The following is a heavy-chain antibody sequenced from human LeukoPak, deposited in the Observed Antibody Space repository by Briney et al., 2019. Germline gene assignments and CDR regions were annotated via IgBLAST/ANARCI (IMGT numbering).Heavy chain of an antibody. V-gene: IGHV4-59*01. Sequence: SETLSLTCTVSGGSISSYYWSWIRQPPGKGLEWIGYIYYSGSTNYNPSLKSRVTISVDTSKNQFSLKLSSVTAADTAVYYCARDLGYSSRDYWGQGTLVTVSS. CDR3: ARDLGYSSRDY. D-gene: IGHD6-13*01. CDR1: GGSISSYY. CDR2: IYYSGST. J-gene: IGHJ4*02.